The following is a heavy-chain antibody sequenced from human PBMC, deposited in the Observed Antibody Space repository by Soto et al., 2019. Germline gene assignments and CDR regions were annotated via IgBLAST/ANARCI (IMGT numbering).Heavy chain of an antibody. CDR3: ARGXGITVAGYYYYYYGMDV. D-gene: IGHD6-19*01. V-gene: IGHV4-34*01. Sequence: SETLSLTCTVYGGSFSGYYWSWIRQPPGKGLERIGEINHSGSTNYNPSLKSRVTISVDTSKNQFSLKLSSVTAADTAVYYCARGXGITVAGYYYYYYGMDVWGQGTTVTVSS. J-gene: IGHJ6*02. CDR1: GGSFSGYY. CDR2: INHSGST.